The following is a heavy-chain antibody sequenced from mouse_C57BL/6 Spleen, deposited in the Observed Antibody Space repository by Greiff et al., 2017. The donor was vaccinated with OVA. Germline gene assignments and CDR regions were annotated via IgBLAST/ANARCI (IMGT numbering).Heavy chain of an antibody. V-gene: IGHV1-50*01. CDR3: ARFPDEDYAMDY. Sequence: QVQLKQPGAELVKPGASVKLSCKASGYTFTSYWMQWVKQRPGQGLEWIGEIDPSDSYTNYNQKFKGKATLTVDTSSSTAYMQLSSLTSEDSAVYYCARFPDEDYAMDYWGQGTSVTVSS. CDR2: IDPSDSYT. CDR1: GYTFTSYW. J-gene: IGHJ4*01.